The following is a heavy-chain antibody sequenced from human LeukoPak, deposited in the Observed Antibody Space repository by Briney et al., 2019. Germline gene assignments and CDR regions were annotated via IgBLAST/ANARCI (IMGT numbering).Heavy chain of an antibody. CDR3: ARGSTMIVVAIDY. J-gene: IGHJ4*02. CDR1: GGSISSGGYS. D-gene: IGHD3-22*01. V-gene: IGHV4-30-2*01. CDR2: IYHSGST. Sequence: PSETLSLTCAVSGGSISSGGYSWSWIRQPPGKGLEWIGYIYHSGSTYYNPSLKSRVTISVDRSKNQFPLKLSSVTAADTAVYYCARGSTMIVVAIDYWGQGTLVTVSS.